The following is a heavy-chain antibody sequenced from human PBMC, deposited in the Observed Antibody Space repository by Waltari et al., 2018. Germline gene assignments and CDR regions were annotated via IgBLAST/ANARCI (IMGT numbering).Heavy chain of an antibody. D-gene: IGHD6-6*01. Sequence: QVQLVQSGAEVKKPGSSVKVSCKASGGTFSSYAISWVRQAPGQGLEWMGGIIPIVGTANYAHKFQGRVTITADKATSTAYMELSSLRSEDTAVYYCARARSIAVLPFDYWGQGTLVTVSS. V-gene: IGHV1-69*14. CDR3: ARARSIAVLPFDY. CDR1: GGTFSSYA. J-gene: IGHJ4*02. CDR2: IIPIVGTA.